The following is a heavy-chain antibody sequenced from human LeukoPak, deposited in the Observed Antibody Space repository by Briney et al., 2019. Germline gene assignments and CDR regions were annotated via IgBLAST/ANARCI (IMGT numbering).Heavy chain of an antibody. CDR3: ARDNNSSGWYSFYYYYYGMDV. J-gene: IGHJ6*02. CDR1: GFTFSDYY. D-gene: IGHD6-19*01. V-gene: IGHV3-11*01. Sequence: PGGSLRLSCAASGFTFSDYYMSWIRQAPGKGLEWVSYISSSGSTIYYADSVKGRFTISRDNAKNSLYLQMNSLRAEDTAVYYCARDNNSSGWYSFYYYYYGMDVWGQGTTVTVSS. CDR2: ISSSGSTI.